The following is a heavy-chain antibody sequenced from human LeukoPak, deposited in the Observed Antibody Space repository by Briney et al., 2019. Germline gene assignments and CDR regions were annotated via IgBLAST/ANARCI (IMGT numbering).Heavy chain of an antibody. D-gene: IGHD1-26*01. J-gene: IGHJ4*02. CDR2: IRSELYGGTP. Sequence: GGSLRLSCAGSGFTFGEYAMTWFRQAPGKGLEWVGYIRSELYGGTPEYAASVKDRFIISRDDSKSILYLQMNSLKTEDTAIYFCTRRVGYWGQGTLVTV. CDR3: TRRVGY. CDR1: GFTFGEYA. V-gene: IGHV3-49*03.